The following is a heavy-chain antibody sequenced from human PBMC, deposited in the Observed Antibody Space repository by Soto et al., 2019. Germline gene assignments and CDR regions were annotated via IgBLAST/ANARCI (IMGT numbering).Heavy chain of an antibody. V-gene: IGHV4-34*01. J-gene: IGHJ4*02. Sequence: PSETLSLTCAVNGGSFTGYYGAWIRQSPGKGLEWIGEISHSGRTNYNPSLKSRVTISVDTSKNQFSLKLSSVTAADTAVYYCARGRGLLWFGELRGRDYWGQGTLVTVS. CDR1: GGSFTGYY. CDR3: ARGRGLLWFGELRGRDY. CDR2: ISHSGRT. D-gene: IGHD3-10*01.